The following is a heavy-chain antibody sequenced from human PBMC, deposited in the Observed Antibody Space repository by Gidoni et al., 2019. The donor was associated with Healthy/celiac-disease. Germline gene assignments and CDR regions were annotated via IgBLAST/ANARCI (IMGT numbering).Heavy chain of an antibody. D-gene: IGHD3-22*01. CDR2: IYYSGST. CDR3: ARDGGESYDGSGYYLS. J-gene: IGHJ5*02. Sequence: QLPLQESGPGLVTPSETLSLPCTVSGGSISSSSYSWGWIRQPPGKGLEWIGSIYYSGSTYYNPSLKSRGTISLDTSKNQFSLKLSSVTAADTAVYYCARDGGESYDGSGYYLSWGQGTLVTVSS. V-gene: IGHV4-39*07. CDR1: GGSISSSSYS.